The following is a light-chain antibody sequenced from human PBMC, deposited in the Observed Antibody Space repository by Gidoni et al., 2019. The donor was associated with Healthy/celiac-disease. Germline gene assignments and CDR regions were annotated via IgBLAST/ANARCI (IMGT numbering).Light chain of an antibody. Sequence: EIVLTQSPGTLSLSPGERATLSCRASQSVSSSYLAWYQQKPGQAPRLLIYGASSRATGIPDRFSGSGSGTDFTLTISRLEPEYFAVYYCQQYGSSPSFGQXTKLEIK. CDR3: QQYGSSPS. V-gene: IGKV3-20*01. J-gene: IGKJ2*03. CDR1: QSVSSSY. CDR2: GAS.